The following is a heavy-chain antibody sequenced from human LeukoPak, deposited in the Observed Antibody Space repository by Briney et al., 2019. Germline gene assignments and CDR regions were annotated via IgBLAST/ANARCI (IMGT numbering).Heavy chain of an antibody. V-gene: IGHV3-23*01. Sequence: GGSLRLSCAASGFTFSSYAMSWVRQAPGKGLEWVSAISGSGGSTYYADSVEGRFTISRGNSKNTLYLQMNSLRAEDTAVYYCANPITIFGVVTSFDYWGQGTLVTVSS. CDR1: GFTFSSYA. CDR3: ANPITIFGVVTSFDY. D-gene: IGHD3-3*01. J-gene: IGHJ4*02. CDR2: ISGSGGST.